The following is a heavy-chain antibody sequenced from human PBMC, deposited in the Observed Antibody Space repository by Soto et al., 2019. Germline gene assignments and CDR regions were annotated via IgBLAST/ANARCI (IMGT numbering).Heavy chain of an antibody. CDR2: ISAYNANA. Sequence: QIQLLQSGAEVKKPRASVKVTCKASGYTIRKFGISWVRQAPEQGLEWMGWISAYNANANYAQKFQPRLTMTADTSTSTAYLELRSLRSDDTAVYYCASENSYFDYWGQGTLVTVSS. J-gene: IGHJ4*02. CDR3: ASENSYFDY. V-gene: IGHV1-18*01. CDR1: GYTIRKFG.